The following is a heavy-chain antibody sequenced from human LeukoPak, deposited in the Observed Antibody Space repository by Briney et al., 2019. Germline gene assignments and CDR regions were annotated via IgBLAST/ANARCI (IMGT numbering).Heavy chain of an antibody. CDR2: IYYSGST. D-gene: IGHD3-3*01. J-gene: IGHJ6*02. V-gene: IGHV4-31*03. CDR1: GGSISSGGYY. CDR3: ARGESTYDFWSGYYTGGYYYYGMDV. Sequence: SETLSLTCTVSGGSISSGGYYWSWIRQHPGKGLEWIGYIYYSGSTYYNPSLKSRVTISVDTSKNQFSLKLSSVTAADTAVYYCARGESTYDFWSGYYTGGYYYYGMDVWGQGTTVTVSS.